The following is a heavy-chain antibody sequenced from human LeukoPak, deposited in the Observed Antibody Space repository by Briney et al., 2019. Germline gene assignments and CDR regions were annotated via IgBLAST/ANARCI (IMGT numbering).Heavy chain of an antibody. V-gene: IGHV1-46*01. CDR1: GYTFISHY. CDR2: INPSSGST. D-gene: IGHD1-7*01. Sequence: ASVKVSCKASGYTFISHYMHWVRQAPGQGLEWMGIINPSSGSTSYAQQLQGRVTMTRDTSTSTVHMELSSLRSEDTAVFYCACSSDWNYLSPLDYWGQGTLVTVSS. CDR3: ACSSDWNYLSPLDY. J-gene: IGHJ4*02.